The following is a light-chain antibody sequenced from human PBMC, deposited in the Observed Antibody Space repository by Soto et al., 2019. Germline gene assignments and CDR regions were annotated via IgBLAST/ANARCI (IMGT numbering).Light chain of an antibody. CDR3: SSYTISSFLYV. J-gene: IGLJ1*01. CDR1: SSDVGDYNY. CDR2: DVS. V-gene: IGLV2-14*01. Sequence: QSVLTQPASVSGSPGQSITISCTGTSSDVGDYNYVSWYQQHPGKAPKLMIYDVSNRPSGVSSRFSGSKSGNSASLTIAGLQAEDEADYYCSSYTISSFLYVFGTGTKVTVL.